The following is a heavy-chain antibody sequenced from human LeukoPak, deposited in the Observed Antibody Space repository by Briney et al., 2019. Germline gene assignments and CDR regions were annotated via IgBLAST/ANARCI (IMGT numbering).Heavy chain of an antibody. J-gene: IGHJ4*02. D-gene: IGHD2-21*02. CDR1: GVSFDDYY. V-gene: IGHV4-34*01. CDR3: TRMTAGHDY. CDR2: INHSGYT. Sequence: SETLSLTCAVSGVSFDDYYWSWVRQTPGKGLEWIGEINHSGYTNDSPSLKSRVTLSIDTSRKQFSLNLRSVTVADTGIYYCTRMTAGHDYWGQGTLATVSS.